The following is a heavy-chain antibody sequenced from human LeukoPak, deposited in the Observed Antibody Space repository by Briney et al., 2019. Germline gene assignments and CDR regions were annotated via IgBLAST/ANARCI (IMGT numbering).Heavy chain of an antibody. CDR2: INAGNGNT. CDR1: GYTFTSYV. CDR3: ARAYYDFWSGYYPDY. D-gene: IGHD3-3*01. J-gene: IGHJ4*02. Sequence: ASVKVSCKASGYTFTSYVMHWVRQAPGQRLEWMGWINAGNGNTKYSQKFQGRVTITRDTSASTAYMELSSLRSEDTAVYYCARAYYDFWSGYYPDYWGQGTLVTVSS. V-gene: IGHV1-3*01.